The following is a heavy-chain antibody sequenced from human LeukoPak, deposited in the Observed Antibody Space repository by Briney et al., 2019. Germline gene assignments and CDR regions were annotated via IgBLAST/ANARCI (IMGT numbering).Heavy chain of an antibody. V-gene: IGHV3-48*04. CDR2: ISSSGSTI. D-gene: IGHD6-13*01. CDR1: GFTFSSYG. J-gene: IGHJ4*02. Sequence: PGGSLRLSCAASGFTFSSYGMSWVRQAPGKGLEWVSYISSSGSTIYYADSVKGQFTISRDNAKNSLYLQMNSLTAEDTAVYYCARDLRAAAGPFDYWGQGTLVTVSS. CDR3: ARDLRAAAGPFDY.